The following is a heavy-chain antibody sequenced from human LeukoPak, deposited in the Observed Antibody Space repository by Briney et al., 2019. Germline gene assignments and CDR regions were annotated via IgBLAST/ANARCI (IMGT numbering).Heavy chain of an antibody. J-gene: IGHJ6*02. CDR1: GGSISSYY. CDR3: ARHSGGGKADYYGMDV. CDR2: IYYSGST. D-gene: IGHD4-23*01. V-gene: IGHV4-59*08. Sequence: SETLSLTCTVSGGSISSYYWSWIRQPPGKGLEWIGYIYYSGSTNYNPSLKSRVTISVDTSKNQFSLKLSSVTAADTAVYYCARHSGGGKADYYGMDVWGRGTTVTVSS.